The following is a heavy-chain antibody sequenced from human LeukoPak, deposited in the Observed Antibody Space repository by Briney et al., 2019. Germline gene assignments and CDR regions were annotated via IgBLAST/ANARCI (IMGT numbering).Heavy chain of an antibody. Sequence: SETLSLSCTVSGGSISSYYWSWIRQPPGKGLEWIGYIYYSGSTNYNPSIKSRVTISVDTSKNQFSLKLSSVTAADTAVYYCARTHFTLVRGVIWFDPWDQGTLVTVSS. D-gene: IGHD3-10*01. J-gene: IGHJ5*02. CDR3: ARTHFTLVRGVIWFDP. V-gene: IGHV4-59*08. CDR1: GGSISSYY. CDR2: IYYSGST.